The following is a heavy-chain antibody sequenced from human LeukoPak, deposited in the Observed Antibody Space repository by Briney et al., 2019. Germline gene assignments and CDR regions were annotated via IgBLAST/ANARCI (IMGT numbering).Heavy chain of an antibody. V-gene: IGHV3-30*02. CDR2: IRYDGSNK. CDR3: AKDGTMVRGLIILNIGDHYYMDV. CDR1: GFTFSSHG. Sequence: GGSLRLSCAASGFTFSSHGMHWVRQAPGRGLEWVAFIRYDGSNKYYADSVKGRFTISRDNSRDTLSLQMNSLRAEDTAVYHCAKDGTMVRGLIILNIGDHYYMDVWGKGTTVTVSS. J-gene: IGHJ6*03. D-gene: IGHD3-10*01.